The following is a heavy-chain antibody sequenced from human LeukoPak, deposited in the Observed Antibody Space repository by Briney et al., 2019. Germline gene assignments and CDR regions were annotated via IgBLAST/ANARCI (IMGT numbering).Heavy chain of an antibody. Sequence: GASVKVSRKVSGYTLTELSMHWVRQAPGKGLEWMGGFDPEDGETIYAQKFQGRVTMTEDTSTDTAYMELSSLRSEDTAVYYCATGKERGARTYYFDYWGQGTLVTVSS. D-gene: IGHD1-26*01. CDR1: GYTLTELS. CDR3: ATGKERGARTYYFDY. CDR2: FDPEDGET. J-gene: IGHJ4*02. V-gene: IGHV1-24*01.